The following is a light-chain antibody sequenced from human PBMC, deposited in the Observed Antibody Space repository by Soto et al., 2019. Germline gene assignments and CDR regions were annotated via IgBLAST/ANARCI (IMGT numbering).Light chain of an antibody. Sequence: QSALTQPASVSGSPGQSFTISCTGTSSDVGGYNYVSWHQQHPGKAPKLMIYDVTNRPSGVSNRFSGSKSGNTASLTISGLQAEDEADYYCSSYTSSSTRVFGGGTKVTVL. CDR1: SSDVGGYNY. J-gene: IGLJ2*01. CDR2: DVT. V-gene: IGLV2-14*01. CDR3: SSYTSSSTRV.